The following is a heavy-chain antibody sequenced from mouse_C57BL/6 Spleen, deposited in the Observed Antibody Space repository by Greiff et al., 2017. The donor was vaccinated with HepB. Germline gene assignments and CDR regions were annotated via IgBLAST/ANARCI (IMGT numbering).Heavy chain of an antibody. Sequence: QVQLKQSGPGLVAPSQSLSITCTVSGFSLTSYGVDWVRQPPGKGLEWLGVICGGGSTNYNSALMSRLSISKDNSKSQVFLKMNSLQTDDTAMYYCAKHGYWGFAYWGQGTLVTVSA. V-gene: IGHV2-9*01. CDR3: AKHGYWGFAY. D-gene: IGHD2-3*01. CDR2: ICGGGST. CDR1: GFSLTSYG. J-gene: IGHJ3*01.